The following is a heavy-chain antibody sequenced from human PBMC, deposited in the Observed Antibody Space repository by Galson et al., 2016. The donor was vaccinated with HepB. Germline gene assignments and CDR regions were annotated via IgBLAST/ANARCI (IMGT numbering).Heavy chain of an antibody. Sequence: SLRLSCAASGFTFSTYSMHWVRQAPGKGLVWVACINVDGSSTSYADSVRGRYTISRDIAESTLYLQMNSLRAEDTAIYYCARGGFSHSMDVWGQGTTVTVAS. J-gene: IGHJ6*02. D-gene: IGHD3-22*01. CDR1: GFTFSTYS. CDR3: ARGGFSHSMDV. V-gene: IGHV3-74*01. CDR2: INVDGSST.